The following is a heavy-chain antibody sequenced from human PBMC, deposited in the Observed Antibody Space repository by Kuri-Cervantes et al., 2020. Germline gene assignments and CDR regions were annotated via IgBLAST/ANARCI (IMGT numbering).Heavy chain of an antibody. D-gene: IGHD5-24*01. CDR3: AAPRDGSRTYYFDH. CDR1: GYTFTRYV. Sequence: SVKVSCKASGYTFTRYVISWARQAPGQGLEWMGGIIPIFGTANYAQKFQGRVTITADESTTTAYMELSSLRSEDTAVYYCAAPRDGSRTYYFDHWGQGTLVTVSS. J-gene: IGHJ4*02. CDR2: IIPIFGTA. V-gene: IGHV1-69*13.